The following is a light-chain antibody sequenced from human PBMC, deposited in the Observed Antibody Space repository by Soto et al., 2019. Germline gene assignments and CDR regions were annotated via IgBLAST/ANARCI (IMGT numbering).Light chain of an antibody. CDR2: AAS. J-gene: IGKJ4*01. Sequence: DIQMTQSPSSLSASVGDRVTINCRASQSISSYLNWYQQKPGKAPKLLIYAASSLQSGVSSRFSGSGSGTDFTLTISSLQPEDFATYYCQQSYSTLLTFGGGTKVDIK. CDR1: QSISSY. V-gene: IGKV1-39*01. CDR3: QQSYSTLLT.